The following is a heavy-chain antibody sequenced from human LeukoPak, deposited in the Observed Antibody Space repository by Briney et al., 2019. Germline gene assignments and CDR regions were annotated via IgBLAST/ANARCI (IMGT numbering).Heavy chain of an antibody. D-gene: IGHD6-19*01. Sequence: PGGSLRLSCAASGFTFSTYSIHWVRQAPGKGLEWVAVISPDGSNRYYADSVKGRFTISRDNSKNTLYLQMNSLRAEDTAVYYCARDTGIAVAGTGGSWFDPWGQGTLVTVSS. V-gene: IGHV3-30*14. CDR1: GFTFSTYS. CDR3: ARDTGIAVAGTGGSWFDP. J-gene: IGHJ5*02. CDR2: ISPDGSNR.